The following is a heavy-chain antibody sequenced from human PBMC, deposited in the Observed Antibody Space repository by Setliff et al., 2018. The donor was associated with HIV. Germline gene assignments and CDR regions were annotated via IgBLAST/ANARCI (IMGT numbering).Heavy chain of an antibody. CDR1: GGSFTSYT. CDR3: ARERPGDHYESTGYQLADWFDP. J-gene: IGHJ5*02. V-gene: IGHV1-69*04. Sequence: WASVKVSCKASGGSFTSYTFSWVRQAPGQGLGWMGRIIPIVTIAHYAEQFVGRVTITADKSTSTTYMEVSSLRSEDTAVYYCARERPGDHYESTGYQLADWFDPWGQGTLVTISS. CDR2: IIPIVTIA. D-gene: IGHD3-22*01.